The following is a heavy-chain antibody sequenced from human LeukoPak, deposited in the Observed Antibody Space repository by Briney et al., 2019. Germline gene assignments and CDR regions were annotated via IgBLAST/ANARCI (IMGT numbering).Heavy chain of an antibody. D-gene: IGHD3-22*01. CDR3: ARAEDYQDGSGYYRPFDY. CDR1: GGSISSGDYY. Sequence: SETLSLTCSVSGGSISSGDYYWTWIRQPPGKGLEWIGFINYSGKTYYNPSLKSRLTMSVDTSKNQFSLRLSSVTAADTAVYYCARAEDYQDGSGYYRPFDYWGQGTLVTVSS. J-gene: IGHJ4*02. CDR2: INYSGKT. V-gene: IGHV4-30-4*01.